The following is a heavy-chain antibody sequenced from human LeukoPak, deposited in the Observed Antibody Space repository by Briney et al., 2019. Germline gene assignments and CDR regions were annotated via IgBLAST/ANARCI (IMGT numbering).Heavy chain of an antibody. J-gene: IGHJ4*02. Sequence: ASVKVSCKASGYTFTGYYMHWVRQAPGQGLEWMGWINPNSGGTDYAQKFQGRVTMTRDTSISTAYMELSRLRSDDTAVYYCARVWGGSTNYDYWGQGTLVTVSS. D-gene: IGHD2-2*01. CDR3: ARVWGGSTNYDY. CDR1: GYTFTGYY. V-gene: IGHV1-2*02. CDR2: INPNSGGT.